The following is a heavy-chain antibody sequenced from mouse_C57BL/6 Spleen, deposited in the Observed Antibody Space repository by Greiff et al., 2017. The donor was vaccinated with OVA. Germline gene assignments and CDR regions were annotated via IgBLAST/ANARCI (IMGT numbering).Heavy chain of an antibody. CDR3: ARSEWSNYAMDY. D-gene: IGHD1-1*02. CDR2: IYPGDGDT. V-gene: IGHV1-82*01. Sequence: QVQLKQSGPELVKPGASVKISCKASGYSFSSSWMNWVKQRPGKGLEWIGRIYPGDGDTNYNGKFKGKATLTADKSSSTAYMQLSSLTSEDSAVYFCARSEWSNYAMDYWGQGTSVTVSS. J-gene: IGHJ4*01. CDR1: GYSFSSSW.